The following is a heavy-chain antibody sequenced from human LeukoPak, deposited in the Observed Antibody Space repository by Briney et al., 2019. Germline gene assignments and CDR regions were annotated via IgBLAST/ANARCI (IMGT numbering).Heavy chain of an antibody. V-gene: IGHV1-2*02. CDR3: ARAGGGYNFKLLRAFDI. J-gene: IGHJ3*02. CDR1: GYTFTGYY. D-gene: IGHD5-12*01. CDR2: INPNSGGT. Sequence: ASVKVSCKASGYTFTGYYMHWVRQAPGQGLEWMGWINPNSGGTNYAQKFQGRVTMTRDTSTSTAYMELSRLRSDDTAVYYCARAGGGYNFKLLRAFDIWGQGTMVTVSS.